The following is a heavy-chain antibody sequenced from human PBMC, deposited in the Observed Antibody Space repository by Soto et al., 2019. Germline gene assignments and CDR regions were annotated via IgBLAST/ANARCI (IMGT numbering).Heavy chain of an antibody. D-gene: IGHD2-15*01. Sequence: GGSLRLSCAASGFNSSSYAMSWVRQAPGKGLEWVSGIRVSGGSTQYADSVKGRFTVSRDNSKNTLYLQMNSLRAEDTAVYYCAKDRYCSGGSCYWFDPWGQGTLVTVSS. CDR3: AKDRYCSGGSCYWFDP. CDR2: IRVSGGST. J-gene: IGHJ5*02. V-gene: IGHV3-23*01. CDR1: GFNSSSYA.